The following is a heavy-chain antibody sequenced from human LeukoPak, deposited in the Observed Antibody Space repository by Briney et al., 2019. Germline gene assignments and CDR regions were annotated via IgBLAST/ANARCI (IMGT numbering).Heavy chain of an antibody. D-gene: IGHD6-19*01. CDR1: GGSFSGYY. CDR3: ARLYSSGWYFDY. V-gene: IGHV4-34*01. CDR2: IYYSGST. J-gene: IGHJ4*02. Sequence: SETLSLTCAVYGGSFSGYYWSWIRQPPGKGLEWIGSIYYSGSTYYNPSLKSRVTISVDTSKNQFSLKLSSVTAADTAVYYCARLYSSGWYFDYWGQGTLVTVSS.